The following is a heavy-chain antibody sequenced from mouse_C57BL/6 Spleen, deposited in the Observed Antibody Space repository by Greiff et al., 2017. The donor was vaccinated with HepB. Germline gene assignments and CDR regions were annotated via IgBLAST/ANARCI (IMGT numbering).Heavy chain of an antibody. CDR3: TDYYSNFDYYAMDY. CDR2: IRLKSDNYAT. J-gene: IGHJ4*01. V-gene: IGHV6-3*01. D-gene: IGHD2-5*01. Sequence: DVMLVESGGGLVQPGGSMKLSCVASGFTFSNYWMNWVRQSPEKGLEWVAQIRLKSDNYATHYAESVKGRFTISRDDSKSSVYLQMNNLRAEDTGMYYCTDYYSNFDYYAMDYWGQGTSVTVSS. CDR1: GFTFSNYW.